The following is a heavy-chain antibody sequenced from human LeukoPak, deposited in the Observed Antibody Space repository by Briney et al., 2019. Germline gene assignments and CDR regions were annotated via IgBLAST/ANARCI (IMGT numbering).Heavy chain of an antibody. Sequence: GGSLRLSCAASGFTFSSYGMHWVRQAPGKGLEWVAVISYDGSNKYYADSVKGRFTISRDDSKNTLYLQMNSLRAEDTAVYYCAVGEQWLVDRVDYWGQGTLVTVSS. D-gene: IGHD6-19*01. CDR3: AVGEQWLVDRVDY. CDR2: ISYDGSNK. CDR1: GFTFSSYG. V-gene: IGHV3-30*03. J-gene: IGHJ4*02.